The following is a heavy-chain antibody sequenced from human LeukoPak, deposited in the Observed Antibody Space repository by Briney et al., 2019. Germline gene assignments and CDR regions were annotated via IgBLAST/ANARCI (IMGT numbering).Heavy chain of an antibody. V-gene: IGHV4-39*07. CDR3: AREETSTVWD. CDR2: IYYSGNT. Sequence: PSETLSLTCTVSGGSISSYHWGWIRQPPGKGLEWIGSIYYSGNTFYKPSLTSRVTISIDTSKNQFSLKLNSMTAADTAVYYCAREETSTVWDWGQGTLVTVSS. J-gene: IGHJ4*02. CDR1: GGSISSYH. D-gene: IGHD3-16*01.